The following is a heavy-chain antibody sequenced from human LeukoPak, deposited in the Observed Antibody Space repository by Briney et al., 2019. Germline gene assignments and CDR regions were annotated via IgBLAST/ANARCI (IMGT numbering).Heavy chain of an antibody. D-gene: IGHD4-17*01. V-gene: IGHV3-23*01. CDR3: AKVKTTVTTNHNFDY. CDR1: GFTFSSYA. Sequence: PGGSLRLSCAASGFTFSSYAMSWVRQAPGKGLEWVSAISGSGGSTYYADSVKGRFTISRDNSKSTLYLQMNSLRAEDTAVYYCAKVKTTVTTNHNFDYWGQGTLVTVSS. CDR2: ISGSGGST. J-gene: IGHJ4*02.